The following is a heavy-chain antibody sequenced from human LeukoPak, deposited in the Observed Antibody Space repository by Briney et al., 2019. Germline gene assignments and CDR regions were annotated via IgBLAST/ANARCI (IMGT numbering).Heavy chain of an antibody. CDR1: GFTFSSYW. CDR3: ARASGGITIFGVVSY. CDR2: IKQDGSEK. Sequence: PGGSLRLSCAASGFTFSSYWMSWVRQAPGKGLEWVANIKQDGSEKYYVDSVKGRFTISRDNAKNSLYLQINSLRAEDTAVYYCARASGGITIFGVVSYWGQGTLVTVSS. J-gene: IGHJ4*02. V-gene: IGHV3-7*01. D-gene: IGHD3-3*01.